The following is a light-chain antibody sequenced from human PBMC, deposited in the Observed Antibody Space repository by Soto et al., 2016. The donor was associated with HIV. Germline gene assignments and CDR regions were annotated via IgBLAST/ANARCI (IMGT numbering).Light chain of an antibody. J-gene: IGLJ1*01. V-gene: IGLV3-25*03. Sequence: SYELTQPPSVSVSPGQTARITCFGDALPKHYAYWYQQKPGQAPVLVIYKNYERPSGIPERFSGSSSGTTVTLTISGVQPEDEADYYCQSADSSGTYGVFGTGTKVTV. CDR3: QSADSSGTYGV. CDR2: KNY. CDR1: ALPKHY.